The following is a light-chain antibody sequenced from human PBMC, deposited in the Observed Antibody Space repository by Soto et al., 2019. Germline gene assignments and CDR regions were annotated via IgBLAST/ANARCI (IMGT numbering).Light chain of an antibody. CDR1: QSISSW. CDR3: QQYNSYWYT. CDR2: DAY. V-gene: IGKV1-5*01. J-gene: IGKJ2*01. Sequence: DIQMTQSPSTLSASVGDRVTITCRASQSISSWLAWYQQKPGKDPKLLIYDAYSLESGVPSRFSGSGSGTEFTLTISSLQPDDFATYYCQQYNSYWYTFGQGTKLEIK.